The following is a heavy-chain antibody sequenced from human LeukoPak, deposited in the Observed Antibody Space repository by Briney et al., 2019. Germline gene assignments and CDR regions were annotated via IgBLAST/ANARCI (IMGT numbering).Heavy chain of an antibody. CDR1: GFTSSRYW. V-gene: IGHV3-7*01. J-gene: IGHJ4*02. Sequence: GGSLRLSCAGSGFTSSRYWMSWDRKAPGKGLEWVTNIKQDGSETSYLDSVRGRFTVSRDNTKNSVYLQMNSLRAEDTAVYYCARDLLGVWAYWGPGTLVTVSS. D-gene: IGHD3-10*01. CDR2: IKQDGSET. CDR3: ARDLLGVWAY.